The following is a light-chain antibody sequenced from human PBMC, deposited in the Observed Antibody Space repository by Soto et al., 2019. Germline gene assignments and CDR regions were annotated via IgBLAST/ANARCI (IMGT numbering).Light chain of an antibody. CDR2: GAS. J-gene: IGKJ3*01. CDR1: QSVSSSY. CDR3: QQYGSSPLFT. Sequence: EIVLTQSPGTLSLSPGERATLSCRASQSVSSSYLAWYQQKPGQAPRLLIYGASSRVTGIPHRFSGSGSGTDFPLTISRLEPGDFAVYYCQQYGSSPLFTFGPGTKVDI. V-gene: IGKV3-20*01.